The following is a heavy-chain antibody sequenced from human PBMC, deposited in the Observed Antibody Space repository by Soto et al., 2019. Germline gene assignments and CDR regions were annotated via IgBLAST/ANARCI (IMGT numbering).Heavy chain of an antibody. CDR3: AKVGEYDFWSGYYEGPGGMDV. CDR1: GLTFSRYA. D-gene: IGHD3-3*01. V-gene: IGHV3-23*01. J-gene: IGHJ6*02. Sequence: GGSLRLSCAASGLTFSRYAMSWVRQAPGKGLEWVSAISGSGGSTYYADSVKGRFTISRDNSKDTLYLQMNSLRAEDTAVYYCAKVGEYDFWSGYYEGPGGMDVWGQGTTVTVSS. CDR2: ISGSGGST.